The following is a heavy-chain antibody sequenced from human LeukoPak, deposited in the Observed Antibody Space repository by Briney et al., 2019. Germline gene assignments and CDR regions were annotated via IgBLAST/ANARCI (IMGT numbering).Heavy chain of an antibody. CDR2: INHSGST. CDR1: GGSFSGYY. V-gene: IGHV4-34*01. J-gene: IGHJ6*03. CDR3: ARGRPEYYYGSGTYYYMDV. D-gene: IGHD3-10*01. Sequence: SETLSLTCAVSGGSFSGYYWNWIRQPPGKGLEWIGEINHSGSTNYNPSLKSRVTISVDTSKNQFSLKLSSVTAADTAVYYCARGRPEYYYGSGTYYYMDVWGKGTTVTVSS.